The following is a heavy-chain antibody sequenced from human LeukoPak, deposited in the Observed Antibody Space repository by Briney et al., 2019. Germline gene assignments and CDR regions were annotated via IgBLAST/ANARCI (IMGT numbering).Heavy chain of an antibody. CDR1: GGSISSSSYY. J-gene: IGHJ4*02. Sequence: PSETLSLTXTVSGGSISSSSYYWGWIRQPPGKGLDWIGSIYYSGSTYYNPSLKSRVTISVDTSKNQFSLKLSSVTAADTAVYYCARGRYNWNCDYWGQGTLVTVSS. CDR2: IYYSGST. D-gene: IGHD1-20*01. V-gene: IGHV4-39*01. CDR3: ARGRYNWNCDY.